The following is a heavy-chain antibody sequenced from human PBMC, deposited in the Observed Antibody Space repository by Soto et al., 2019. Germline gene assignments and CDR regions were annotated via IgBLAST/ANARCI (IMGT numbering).Heavy chain of an antibody. CDR1: GGSISSYY. Sequence: SETLSLTCTVSGGSISSYYWSWIRQPPGKGLEWIGYIYYSGSTNYNPSLKSRVTISVDTSKNRFSLKLSSVTAADTAVYYCARTVTTGWYWFDPWGQGPLVTGSS. CDR3: ARTVTTGWYWFDP. V-gene: IGHV4-59*01. J-gene: IGHJ5*02. D-gene: IGHD4-17*01. CDR2: IYYSGST.